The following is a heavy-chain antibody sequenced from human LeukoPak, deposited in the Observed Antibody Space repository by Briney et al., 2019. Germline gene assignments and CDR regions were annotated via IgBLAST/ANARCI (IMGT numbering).Heavy chain of an antibody. D-gene: IGHD3-22*01. V-gene: IGHV4-31*03. CDR1: GGSISSGGYY. CDR2: IYYSGST. CDR3: ARADDSSGYQN. J-gene: IGHJ4*02. Sequence: SETLSITCTVSGGSISSGGYYWSWIRQHPGKGLEWIGYIYYSGSTYYNPSLKSRVTISVDTSKNQFSLKLSSVTAADTAVYYCARADDSSGYQNWGQGTLVTVSS.